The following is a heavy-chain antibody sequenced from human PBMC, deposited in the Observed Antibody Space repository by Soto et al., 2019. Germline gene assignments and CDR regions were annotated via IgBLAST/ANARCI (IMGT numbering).Heavy chain of an antibody. CDR1: GYTFTSYG. D-gene: IGHD1-7*01. J-gene: IGHJ6*02. CDR2: ISAYNGNT. CDR3: ARDVTGTNNYYYGMDV. V-gene: IGHV1-18*04. Sequence: ASVKVSCKASGYTFTSYGISWVRQAPGQGLEWMGWISAYNGNTNYAQKLQGRVTMTTGTSTSTAYMELRSLRSDDTAVYYCARDVTGTNNYYYGMDVWGQGTTVTVSS.